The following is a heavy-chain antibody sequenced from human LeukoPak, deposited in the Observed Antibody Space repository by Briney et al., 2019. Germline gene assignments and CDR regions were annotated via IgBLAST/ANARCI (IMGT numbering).Heavy chain of an antibody. V-gene: IGHV4-34*01. CDR3: ARGRGGSYRNWFDP. CDR2: INHSGST. D-gene: IGHD1-26*01. J-gene: IGHJ5*02. Sequence: SETLSLTCTVSGGSISSYYWSWIRQPPGKGLEWIGEINHSGSTNYNPSLKSRVTISVDTSKNQFSLKLSSVTAADTAVYYCARGRGGSYRNWFDPWGQGTLVTVSS. CDR1: GGSISSYY.